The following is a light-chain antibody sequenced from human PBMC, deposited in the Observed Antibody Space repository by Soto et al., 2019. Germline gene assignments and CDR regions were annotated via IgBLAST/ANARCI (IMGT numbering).Light chain of an antibody. J-gene: IGLJ2*01. Sequence: QSALTQPPSASGSLGQSVTISCTGTSRDVGGYNYVSWHQQHPGKAPKVMIYEVTQRPPGVPDRFSGSKSGNTASLTVSGLQAEDESDYYCSSFAGGGNPVLLGGGTTLTVL. V-gene: IGLV2-8*01. CDR2: EVT. CDR1: SRDVGGYNY. CDR3: SSFAGGGNPVL.